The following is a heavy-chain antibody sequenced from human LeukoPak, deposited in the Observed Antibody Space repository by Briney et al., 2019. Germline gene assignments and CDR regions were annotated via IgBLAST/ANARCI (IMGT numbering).Heavy chain of an antibody. J-gene: IGHJ3*02. CDR3: AREVITIFGVVHDAFDI. Sequence: SETLSLTCTVSGGSIGSHYWSWIRQPAGKGLEWIGHIYTSGTTNYNPSLKSRVTMSLDTSKNQFSLRLSSVTAADTAVYYCAREVITIFGVVHDAFDIWGQGTMVTVSS. V-gene: IGHV4-4*07. D-gene: IGHD3-3*01. CDR2: IYTSGTT. CDR1: GGSIGSHY.